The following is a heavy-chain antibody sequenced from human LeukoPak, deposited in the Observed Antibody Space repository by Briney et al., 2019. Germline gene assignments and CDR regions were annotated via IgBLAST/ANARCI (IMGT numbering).Heavy chain of an antibody. D-gene: IGHD6-13*01. CDR1: GGSLSSYY. V-gene: IGHV4-59*08. CDR3: ARHGAADGTKGFDY. CDR2: IYYSGST. Sequence: SETLSLTCTVSGGSLSSYYWSWMRQPPGKGREWIGYIYYSGSTNYNPSLKSRVTISVDTSKNQFSLKLTSVTAADTAVYYCARHGAADGTKGFDYWGQGTLVTVSS. J-gene: IGHJ4*02.